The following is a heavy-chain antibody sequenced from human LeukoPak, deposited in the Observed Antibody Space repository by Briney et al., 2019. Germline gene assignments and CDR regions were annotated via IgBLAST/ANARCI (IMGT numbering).Heavy chain of an antibody. J-gene: IGHJ4*02. CDR2: IIPIFGTA. V-gene: IGHV1-69*05. Sequence: SVKVSCKASEGTFSSYAISWVRQAPGQGLEWMGRIIPIFGTANYAQKFQGRVTITTDESTSTAYMELSSLRSEDTAVYYCARLADYFDYWGQGTLVTVSS. CDR1: EGTFSSYA. CDR3: ARLADYFDY.